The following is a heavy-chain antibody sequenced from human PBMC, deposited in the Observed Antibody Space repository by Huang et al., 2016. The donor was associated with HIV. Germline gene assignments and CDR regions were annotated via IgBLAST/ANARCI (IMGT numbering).Heavy chain of an antibody. V-gene: IGHV3-30*02. CDR1: GFTFSNYG. D-gene: IGHD3-22*01. Sequence: QVQLVESGGGVVQPGGSLRLSCAPAGFTFSNYGMPWVRQAPGKGLEWVGLTRYDGSNKSYADSVKGRFTISRDNSKNTLFLQMNSLRAEDTAVYYCAKEDYYYDSSGYYFLGAFDIWGQGTMVTVSS. J-gene: IGHJ3*02. CDR3: AKEDYYYDSSGYYFLGAFDI. CDR2: TRYDGSNK.